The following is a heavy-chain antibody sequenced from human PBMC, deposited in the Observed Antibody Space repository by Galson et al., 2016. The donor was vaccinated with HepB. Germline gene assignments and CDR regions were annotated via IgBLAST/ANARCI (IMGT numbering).Heavy chain of an antibody. CDR3: AKDALRDAARPAFDFDA. D-gene: IGHD5-24*01. CDR1: GFSFSNYW. Sequence: SLRLSCAASGFSFSNYWMSWVRQAPGKGLEWISFISGSSSTIYYADSVRGRFTLSRDTAKTSIYLEMNNLGPDDTAVYYCAKDALRDAARPAFDFDAWGQGTLGTVSS. CDR2: ISGSSSTI. V-gene: IGHV3-11*01. J-gene: IGHJ4*02.